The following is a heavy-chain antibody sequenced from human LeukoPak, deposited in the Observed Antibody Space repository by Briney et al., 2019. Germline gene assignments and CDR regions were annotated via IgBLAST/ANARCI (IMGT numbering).Heavy chain of an antibody. V-gene: IGHV1-69*13. D-gene: IGHD1-26*01. CDR3: AGGDSGSYFAY. J-gene: IGHJ4*02. CDR2: IIPIFGTA. CDR1: GGTFSSYA. Sequence: SVKVSCKASGGTFSSYAISWVRQAPGQGLEWMGGIIPIFGTANYAQKFQDRVTIAADESTNTAYMELNSLTSEDTAVYYCAGGDSGSYFAYWGQGTLVTVSS.